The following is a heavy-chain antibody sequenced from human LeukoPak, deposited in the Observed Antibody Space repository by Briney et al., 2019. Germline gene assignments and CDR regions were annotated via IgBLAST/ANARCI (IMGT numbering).Heavy chain of an antibody. V-gene: IGHV3-30*18. J-gene: IGHJ4*02. Sequence: PGGSLRLSCAASGFTFSSYGMHWVRQAPGKGLEWVAVISYDGSNKYYADSVKGRFTISRGNSKNTLYLQMNSLRAEDTAVYYCAKDPDTAMVEYYFDYWGQGTLVTVSS. CDR2: ISYDGSNK. CDR1: GFTFSSYG. CDR3: AKDPDTAMVEYYFDY. D-gene: IGHD5-18*01.